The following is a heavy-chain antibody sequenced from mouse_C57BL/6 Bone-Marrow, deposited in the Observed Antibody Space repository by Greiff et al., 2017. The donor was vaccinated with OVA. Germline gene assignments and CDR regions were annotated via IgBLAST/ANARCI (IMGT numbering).Heavy chain of an antibody. CDR3: ARGSDYGFDY. CDR2: INPNNGGT. D-gene: IGHD2-4*01. CDR1: GYTFTDYY. J-gene: IGHJ3*01. Sequence: VQLQQSGPELVKPGASVKISCKASGYTFTDYYMNWVKQSHGKSLEWIGDINPNNGGTSYNQKFKGKATLTVDKSSSTAYMELRSLTSADSAVYYCARGSDYGFDYWGQGTLVTVSA. V-gene: IGHV1-26*01.